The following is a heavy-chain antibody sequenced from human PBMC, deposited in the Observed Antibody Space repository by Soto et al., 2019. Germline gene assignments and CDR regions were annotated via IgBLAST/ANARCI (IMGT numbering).Heavy chain of an antibody. CDR2: IYYSRST. D-gene: IGHD3-3*01. CDR3: ARHPPEYYDFWSGYYPGGTSDYYYYMDV. V-gene: IGHV4-59*08. J-gene: IGHJ6*03. Sequence: PSETLSLTCTVSGGSISSYYWSWIRQPPGKGLEWIGYIYYSRSTNYNPSLKSRVTISVDTSKNQFSLKLSSVTAADTAVYYCARHPPEYYDFWSGYYPGGTSDYYYYMDVWGKGTTVTVSS. CDR1: GGSISSYY.